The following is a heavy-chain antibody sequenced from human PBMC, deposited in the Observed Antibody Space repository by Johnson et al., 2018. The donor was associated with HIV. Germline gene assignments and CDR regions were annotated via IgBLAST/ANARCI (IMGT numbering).Heavy chain of an antibody. J-gene: IGHJ3*02. V-gene: IGHV3-30*02. CDR3: TTGSFFDI. Sequence: QVQLLESGGGLVQPGGSLRLSCAASGFIFSTYGMHWVRQAPGKGLEWVAFIRYDGSNKYYVDSVKGRFTISRDNSKNTLYLQMNSLKTEDTAVYYCTTGSFFDIWGQGTMVTVSS. CDR2: IRYDGSNK. CDR1: GFIFSTYG.